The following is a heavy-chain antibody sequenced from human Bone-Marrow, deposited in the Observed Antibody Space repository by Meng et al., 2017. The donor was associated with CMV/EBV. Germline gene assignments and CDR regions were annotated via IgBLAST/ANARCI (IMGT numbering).Heavy chain of an antibody. J-gene: IGHJ3*02. CDR2: ISSSSSTI. CDR3: ARGSSGWYRDAFDI. D-gene: IGHD6-19*01. CDR1: GFTFSSYS. Sequence: GESLKISCAASGFTFSSYSMNWVRQAPGKGLEWVSYISSSSSTIYYADSVKGRFTISRDNAKNSLYLQMNSLRAEDTAVYYCARGSSGWYRDAFDIWGQGTRVTGSS. V-gene: IGHV3-48*04.